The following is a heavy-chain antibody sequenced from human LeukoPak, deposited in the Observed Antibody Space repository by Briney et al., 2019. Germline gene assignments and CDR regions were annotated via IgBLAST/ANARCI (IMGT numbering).Heavy chain of an antibody. Sequence: GGSLRLSCAASGFTFSSYAMSWVRQAPGKGLEWVSAISGSGSSTYYADSVKGRFTISRDNSKNTLYLQMNSLRAEDTAVYYCAKDIEAAYYYYYYMDVWGKGTTVTVSS. V-gene: IGHV3-23*01. D-gene: IGHD6-13*01. CDR2: ISGSGSST. CDR1: GFTFSSYA. J-gene: IGHJ6*03. CDR3: AKDIEAAYYYYYYMDV.